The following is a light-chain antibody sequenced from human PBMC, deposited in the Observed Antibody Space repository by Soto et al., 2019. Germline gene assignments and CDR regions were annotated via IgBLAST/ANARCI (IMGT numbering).Light chain of an antibody. CDR3: LLSYSGARYVV. V-gene: IGLV7-46*01. J-gene: IGLJ2*01. CDR2: DAS. Sequence: QAVVTQEPSLTVSPGGTVTLTCGSSTGAVTSGHYPYWFQQKPGQAPRTLIYDASNKHSWTPARFSGSLLGGKAALTLSGAQPEDEAEYYCLLSYSGARYVVFXGGT. CDR1: TGAVTSGHY.